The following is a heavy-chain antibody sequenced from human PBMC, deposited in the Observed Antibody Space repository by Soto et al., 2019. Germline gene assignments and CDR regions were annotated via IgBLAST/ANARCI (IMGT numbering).Heavy chain of an antibody. CDR1: GFTFSSYA. J-gene: IGHJ4*02. CDR2: ISGSGGST. CDR3: AKSGSRAAAGTYTFDY. Sequence: GGSLRLSCAASGFTFSSYAMSWVRTAPGKGLEWVSAISGSGGSTYYADSVKGRFTISRDNSKNTLYLQMNSLRAEDTAVYYCAKSGSRAAAGTYTFDYWGQGTLVTVSS. V-gene: IGHV3-23*01. D-gene: IGHD6-13*01.